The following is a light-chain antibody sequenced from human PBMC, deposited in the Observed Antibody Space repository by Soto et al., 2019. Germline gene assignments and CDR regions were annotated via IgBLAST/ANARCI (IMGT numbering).Light chain of an antibody. CDR3: QQYNSYSFT. CDR2: DAS. Sequence: DIQMTQSPSTLSASVGDRVTITCRASQSISSWLAWYQQKPGKAPKLLIYDASSLESGVPSRFSGSGSGTEFTLTISSLQPDDFATYYCQQYNSYSFTFGPGTKVDNK. V-gene: IGKV1-5*01. CDR1: QSISSW. J-gene: IGKJ3*01.